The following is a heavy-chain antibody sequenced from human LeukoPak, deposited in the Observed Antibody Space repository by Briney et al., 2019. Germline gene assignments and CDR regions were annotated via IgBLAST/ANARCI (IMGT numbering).Heavy chain of an antibody. D-gene: IGHD3-22*01. CDR1: GGSISSGSYY. V-gene: IGHV4-61*02. CDR2: IYTSGST. Sequence: PSETLSLTCTVSGGSISSGSYYWSWIRQPAGKGLEWIGRIYTSGSTNYNPSLKSRVTISVDTSKNQFSLKLSSVTAADTAVYYCARRSHPDYYDSSGVDYWGQGTLVTVSS. CDR3: ARRSHPDYYDSSGVDY. J-gene: IGHJ4*02.